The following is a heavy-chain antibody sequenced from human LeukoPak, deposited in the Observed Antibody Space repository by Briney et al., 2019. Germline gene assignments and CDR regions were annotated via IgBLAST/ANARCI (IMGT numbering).Heavy chain of an antibody. CDR3: ARDKTHIVVVAAARYYYYYMDV. Sequence: GGSLRLSCAASGFTFSNSAMSWVRQAPGKGLEWVSYISSSSSTIYYADSVKGRFTISRDNAKNSLYLQMNSLRAEDTAVYYCARDKTHIVVVAAARYYYYYMDVWGKGTTVTVSS. D-gene: IGHD2-2*01. CDR2: ISSSSSTI. V-gene: IGHV3-48*04. J-gene: IGHJ6*03. CDR1: GFTFSNSA.